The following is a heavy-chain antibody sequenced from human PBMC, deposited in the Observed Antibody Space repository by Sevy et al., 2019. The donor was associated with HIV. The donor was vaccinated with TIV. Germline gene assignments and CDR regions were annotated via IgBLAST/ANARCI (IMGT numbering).Heavy chain of an antibody. V-gene: IGHV3-33*01. CDR3: ARDESYDILTGYFGAFDI. CDR2: IWDDGSNK. D-gene: IGHD3-9*01. J-gene: IGHJ3*02. Sequence: GGSLRLSCAASGFTFSSYGMHWVRQAPGKGLEWVAVIWDDGSNKYHADAVKGRFTISRDNSKNTLYLQMNSLRAEDTAVYYCARDESYDILTGYFGAFDIWGQGRMVTVSS. CDR1: GFTFSSYG.